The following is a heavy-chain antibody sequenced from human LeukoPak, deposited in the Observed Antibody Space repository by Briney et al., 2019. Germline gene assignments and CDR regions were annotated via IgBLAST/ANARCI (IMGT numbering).Heavy chain of an antibody. CDR2: IRYDGSNK. J-gene: IGHJ4*02. Sequence: GGSLRLSCAASGFTFSSYGMHWVRQAPGKGLEWVAFIRYDGSNKYYADSVKGRFTISRDNSTNTLYLQMNSLRAEDTAVYYCAKDRYSNYDYFDYWGQGTLVTVPS. D-gene: IGHD4-11*01. CDR1: GFTFSSYG. V-gene: IGHV3-30*02. CDR3: AKDRYSNYDYFDY.